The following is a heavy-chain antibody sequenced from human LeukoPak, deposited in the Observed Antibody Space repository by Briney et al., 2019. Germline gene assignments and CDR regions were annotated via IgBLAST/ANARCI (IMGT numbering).Heavy chain of an antibody. CDR3: ARMYSGTSYYFDF. CDR2: VYYSGST. D-gene: IGHD1-26*01. Sequence: PSETLSLTCTVSGGSIGSYSWNWIRQPPGKGLEWIGYVYYSGSTRYNPSLKSRVTMSVDTSKNQFSLRLNSVAAADTAVYYCARMYSGTSYYFDFWGQGTLVTVSS. V-gene: IGHV4-59*01. CDR1: GGSIGSYS. J-gene: IGHJ4*02.